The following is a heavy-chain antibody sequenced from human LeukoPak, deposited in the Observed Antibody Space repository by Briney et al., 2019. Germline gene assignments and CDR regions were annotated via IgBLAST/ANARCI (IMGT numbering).Heavy chain of an antibody. D-gene: IGHD3-10*01. J-gene: IGHJ6*03. CDR2: INPNSGGT. CDR1: GYTFTGYY. Sequence: EASVKVSCKASGYTFTGYYMHWVRQAPGQGLEWTGWINPNSGGTNYAQKFQGRVTMTRDTSISTAYMELSRLRSDDTAVYYCARVKGTYGSGSYLYYYYYMDVWGKGTTVTVSS. V-gene: IGHV1-2*02. CDR3: ARVKGTYGSGSYLYYYYYMDV.